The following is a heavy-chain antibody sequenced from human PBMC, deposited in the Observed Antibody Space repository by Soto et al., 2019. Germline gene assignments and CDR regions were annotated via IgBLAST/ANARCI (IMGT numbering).Heavy chain of an antibody. CDR2: ITGPGGNT. D-gene: IGHD3-10*01. V-gene: IGHV3-23*01. Sequence: EVQLFESGGDLVQPGGSLGLSCAASGFTFSSYAMSWVRQAPGKGLEWVSAITGPGGNTYYADSLKGRFTISRDNSKNTLYLQMNTLRAEDTAVYYCAKGRSGSGCYYAQHESWGQGTLVTVSS. CDR3: AKGRSGSGCYYAQHES. J-gene: IGHJ5*02. CDR1: GFTFSSYA.